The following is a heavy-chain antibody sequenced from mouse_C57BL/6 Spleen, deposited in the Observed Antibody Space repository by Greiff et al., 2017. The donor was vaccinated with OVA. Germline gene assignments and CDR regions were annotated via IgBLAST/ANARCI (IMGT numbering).Heavy chain of an antibody. V-gene: IGHV5-6*01. Sequence: EVKLQESGGDLVKPGGSLKLSCAASGFTFSSYGMSWVRQTPDKRLEWVATISSGGSYTYYPDSVKGRFTISRDNAKNTLYLQMSSLKSEDTAMYYCARQKSGSSWFAYWGQGTLVTVSA. CDR2: ISSGGSYT. CDR1: GFTFSSYG. CDR3: ARQKSGSSWFAY. D-gene: IGHD1-1*01. J-gene: IGHJ3*01.